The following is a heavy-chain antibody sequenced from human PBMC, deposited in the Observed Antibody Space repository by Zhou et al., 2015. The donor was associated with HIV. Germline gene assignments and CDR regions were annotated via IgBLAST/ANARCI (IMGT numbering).Heavy chain of an antibody. CDR2: IVVGSGNT. CDR3: NAKASWFGDNWFDP. D-gene: IGHD3-10*01. V-gene: IGHV1-58*01. Sequence: QMQLVQSGPEVKKPGTSVKVSCKASGFTFTSSAVQWVRQARGQRLEWIGWIVVGSGNTNYAQKFQERVTITRDMSTSTAYMELSSLRSEDTAVYYCNAKASWFGDNWFDPWGQGTLVTVSS. CDR1: GFTFTSSA. J-gene: IGHJ5*02.